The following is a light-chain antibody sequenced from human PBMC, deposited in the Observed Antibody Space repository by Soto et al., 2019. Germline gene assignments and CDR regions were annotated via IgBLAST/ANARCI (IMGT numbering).Light chain of an antibody. CDR3: QHYNNWPFP. J-gene: IGKJ2*01. V-gene: IGKV3-15*01. Sequence: EIVMTQSPATLSVSPGERATLSGRAGQSVSSNLAWYQQNPGQAPTLLIYGASARATGIPVRFSGSRSATKLTLTLSRLQSEDFAVYYCQHYNNWPFPVGQRTKLQIK. CDR1: QSVSSN. CDR2: GAS.